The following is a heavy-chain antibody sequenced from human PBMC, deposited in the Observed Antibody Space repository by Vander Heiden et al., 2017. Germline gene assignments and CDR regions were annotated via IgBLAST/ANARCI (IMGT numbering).Heavy chain of an antibody. CDR3: ARTAYYYDSSGYYRYYFDY. CDR1: GFSVGPSGMR. V-gene: IGHV2-70*04. Sequence: HVTLKESCPALVQPTQTLSLTCTFPGFSVGPSGMRVSWLRQPPGKALEWLARIDWDDDKFYSTSLKTSLTISKDTSKNQVVLTMTNMDPVDTATYYCARTAYYYDSSGYYRYYFDYWGQGTLVTVSS. J-gene: IGHJ4*02. CDR2: IDWDDDK. D-gene: IGHD3-22*01.